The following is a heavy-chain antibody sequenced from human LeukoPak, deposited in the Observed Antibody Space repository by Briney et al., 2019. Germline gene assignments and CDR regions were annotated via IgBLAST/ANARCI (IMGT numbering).Heavy chain of an antibody. V-gene: IGHV4-4*02. CDR2: MYLSGTT. J-gene: IGHJ4*02. D-gene: IGHD6-19*01. Sequence: SETLSLTCTVSGDSINSLDLWSWVRQPPGKGLEWIGEMYLSGTTHSNPSVKSRVTISIDKSKNQFFLNLSSVTAADTAVYYCARLSPLSGWYTGFDYWGQGTLVTVSS. CDR1: GDSINSLDL. CDR3: ARLSPLSGWYTGFDY.